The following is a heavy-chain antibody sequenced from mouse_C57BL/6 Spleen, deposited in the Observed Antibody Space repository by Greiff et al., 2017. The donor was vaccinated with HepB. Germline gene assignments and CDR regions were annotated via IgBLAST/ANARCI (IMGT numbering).Heavy chain of an antibody. D-gene: IGHD1-1*01. CDR1: GFNIKDYY. CDR3: TAPFITTVASRGY. Sequence: VQLQQSGAELVRPGASVKLSCTASGFNIKDYYMHWVKQRPEQGLEWIGRIDPEDGDTEYAPKFQGKATMTADTSSNTAYLQLSSLTSEDPAVYYCTAPFITTVASRGYWGQGTTLTVSS. J-gene: IGHJ2*01. CDR2: IDPEDGDT. V-gene: IGHV14-1*01.